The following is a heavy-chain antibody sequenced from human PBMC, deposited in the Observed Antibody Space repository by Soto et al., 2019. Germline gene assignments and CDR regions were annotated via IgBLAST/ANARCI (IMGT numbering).Heavy chain of an antibody. Sequence: PGGSLRLSCAAAGFTFSNYGMSWARQGPGKGLEWVSAISGSGVSTYYAHSVNGRFTISRDNSKSTLYLQMNSLRAEDTAVYFCVKDPLYGDPGDFWGQGTLVTVSS. CDR1: GFTFSNYG. CDR3: VKDPLYGDPGDF. V-gene: IGHV3-23*01. J-gene: IGHJ4*02. D-gene: IGHD4-17*01. CDR2: ISGSGVST.